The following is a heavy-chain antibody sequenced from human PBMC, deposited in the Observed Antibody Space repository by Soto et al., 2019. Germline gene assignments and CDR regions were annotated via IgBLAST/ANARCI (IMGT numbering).Heavy chain of an antibody. CDR2: IYYSGST. J-gene: IGHJ6*03. CDR1: GGSISSYY. CDR3: ARRRNIVATTYYYYYYMDV. Sequence: SETLSLTCTVSGGSISSYYWSWIRQPPGKGLEWIGYIYYSGSTNYNPSLKSRVTISVDTSKNQFSLKLSSVTAADTAVYYCARRRNIVATTYYYYYYMDVWGKGTTVTVSS. V-gene: IGHV4-59*01. D-gene: IGHD5-12*01.